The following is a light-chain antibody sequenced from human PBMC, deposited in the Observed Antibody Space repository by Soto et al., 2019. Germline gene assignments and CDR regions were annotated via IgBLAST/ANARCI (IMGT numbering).Light chain of an antibody. J-gene: IGKJ1*01. Sequence: EIVMTQSPATLSVSPGERVTLSCRASQNVSGHLAWYQQKPGQAPRLIISGASTRATGFPARFSGSGSGTDFTLTISSLQSEDFAVYYCHQYHYWWTFGQGTKVEVK. V-gene: IGKV3-15*01. CDR3: HQYHYWWT. CDR1: QNVSGH. CDR2: GAS.